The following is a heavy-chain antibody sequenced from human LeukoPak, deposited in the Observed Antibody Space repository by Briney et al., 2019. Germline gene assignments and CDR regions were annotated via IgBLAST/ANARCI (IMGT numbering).Heavy chain of an antibody. CDR1: GFTFDNYA. CDR3: ARAQGLGSYYNSFDP. D-gene: IGHD3-10*01. Sequence: GGSLRLSCVGSGFTFDNYAIHWVRQVPGKGLEWVSGISWNSDTIGYADSVKGRFAISRDNAKNSVFLQMNSLRVEDTALYYCARAQGLGSYYNSFDPWGQGTLVSVFS. CDR2: ISWNSDTI. J-gene: IGHJ5*02. V-gene: IGHV3-9*01.